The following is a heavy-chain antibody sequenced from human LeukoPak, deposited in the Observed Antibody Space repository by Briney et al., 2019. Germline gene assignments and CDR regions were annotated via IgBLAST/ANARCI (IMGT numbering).Heavy chain of an antibody. CDR3: ARAPYSSGWPYYFDY. Sequence: GGSLILSCAASGFTFSSYAMHWVRQAPGKGLEWVAVISYDGSNKNYADSVKGRFTISRDNSKNTLYLQMNSLRAEDTAVYYCARAPYSSGWPYYFDYWGQGTLVTVSS. V-gene: IGHV3-30-3*01. CDR2: ISYDGSNK. D-gene: IGHD6-25*01. J-gene: IGHJ4*02. CDR1: GFTFSSYA.